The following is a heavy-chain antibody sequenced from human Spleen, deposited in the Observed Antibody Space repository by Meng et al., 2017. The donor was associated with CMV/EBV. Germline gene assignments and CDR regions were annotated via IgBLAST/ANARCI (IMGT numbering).Heavy chain of an antibody. J-gene: IGHJ5*02. V-gene: IGHV3-11*04. CDR1: GFTFSDYY. CDR2: ISSSGTTI. D-gene: IGHD2-2*02. CDR3: ATERSQYQLLYWNWFDP. Sequence: GESLKISCAASGFTFSDYYMNWIRQAPGKGLEWVSYISSSGTTIYYADSVKGRFTISRDNAKNSLYLQMNSLRAEDTAVYYCATERSQYQLLYWNWFDPWGQGTLVTVSS.